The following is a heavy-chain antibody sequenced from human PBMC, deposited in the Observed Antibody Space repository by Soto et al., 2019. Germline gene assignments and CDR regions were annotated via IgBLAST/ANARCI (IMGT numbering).Heavy chain of an antibody. D-gene: IGHD2-2*01. J-gene: IGHJ5*02. CDR2: ISGSGGST. CDR3: AKDPAAAKTSWFDP. CDR1: GFTFSSYA. V-gene: IGHV3-23*01. Sequence: GGSLRLSCAASGFTFSSYAMSWVRQAPGKGLEWVSAISGSGGSTYYADSVKGRFTISRDNSKNTLYLQMNSLRAEDTAVYYGAKDPAAAKTSWFDPWGQGTLVTVSS.